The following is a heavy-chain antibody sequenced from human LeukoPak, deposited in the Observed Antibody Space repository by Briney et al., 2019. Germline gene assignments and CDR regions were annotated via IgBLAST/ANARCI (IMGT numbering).Heavy chain of an antibody. V-gene: IGHV3-30-3*01. CDR3: AGGGGWLIDN. Sequence: GGSLRLSCAASGFTFSSYAMHWVRQAPGKGLEWVAVISYDGSNKYYADSVKGRFTISRDNAKNSLYLQMNSLRAEDTAVYYCAGGGGWLIDNWGQGTLVTVSS. D-gene: IGHD3-22*01. CDR1: GFTFSSYA. J-gene: IGHJ4*02. CDR2: ISYDGSNK.